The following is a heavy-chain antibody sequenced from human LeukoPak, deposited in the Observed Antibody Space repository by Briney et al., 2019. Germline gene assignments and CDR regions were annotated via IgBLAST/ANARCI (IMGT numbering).Heavy chain of an antibody. CDR2: ISWNSGSI. CDR3: AKDIVVVVADGVNFDY. J-gene: IGHJ4*02. Sequence: GRSLRLSCAASGFTFDDYAMHWVRQAPGKGLEWVSGISWNSGSIGYADSVKGRFTISRDNAKNSLYLQMNSLRAEDTAVYYCAKDIVVVVADGVNFDYWGQGTLVTVSS. V-gene: IGHV3-9*01. D-gene: IGHD2-15*01. CDR1: GFTFDDYA.